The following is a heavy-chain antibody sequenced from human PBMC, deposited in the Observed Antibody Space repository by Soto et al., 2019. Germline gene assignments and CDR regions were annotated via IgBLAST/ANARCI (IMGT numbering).Heavy chain of an antibody. CDR3: ARGASAVAFYYYYMDV. J-gene: IGHJ6*03. Sequence: TLETLSLTCTVSGGSISSYYWSWIRHPPGKGLEWIGYIYYSGSTNYNPSLKSRVTISVDTSKNQFSLKLSSVTAADTAVYYCARGASAVAFYYYYMDVWGKGTTVTVSS. D-gene: IGHD6-19*01. CDR2: IYYSGST. V-gene: IGHV4-59*01. CDR1: GGSISSYY.